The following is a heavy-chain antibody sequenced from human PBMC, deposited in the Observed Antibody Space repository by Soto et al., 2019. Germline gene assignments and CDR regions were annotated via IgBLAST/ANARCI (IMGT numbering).Heavy chain of an antibody. D-gene: IGHD2-15*01. V-gene: IGHV5-51*01. CDR2: IYPGDSDT. CDR3: ARDSDCSGGSCHQTLAYYYYYGMDV. J-gene: IGHJ6*02. CDR1: GYSFTSYW. Sequence: PGESLKISCKGSGYSFTSYWIGWVRQMPGKGLEWMGIIYPGDSDTRYSPSFQGQVTISADKSISTAYLQWSSLKASDTAMYYCARDSDCSGGSCHQTLAYYYYYGMDVWGQGTTVTVSS.